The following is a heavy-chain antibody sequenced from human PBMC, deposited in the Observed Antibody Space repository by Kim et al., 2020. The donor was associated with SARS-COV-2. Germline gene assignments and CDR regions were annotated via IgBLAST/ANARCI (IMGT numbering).Heavy chain of an antibody. CDR2: ISSSSSYI. V-gene: IGHV3-21*01. D-gene: IGHD5-12*01. CDR1: GFTFSSYS. CDR3: AIGPWIVAYDY. Sequence: GGSLRLSCAASGFTFSSYSMNWVRQAPGKGLECVSSISSSSSYIYYADSVKGRFTISRDNAKNSLYLQMNSLRAEDTAVYYCAIGPWIVAYDYWGQGTLVTVSP. J-gene: IGHJ4*02.